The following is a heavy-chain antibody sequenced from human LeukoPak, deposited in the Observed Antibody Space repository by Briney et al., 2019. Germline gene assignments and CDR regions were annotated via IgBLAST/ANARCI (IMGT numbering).Heavy chain of an antibody. CDR1: GFTFSTYE. V-gene: IGHV3-23*01. J-gene: IGHJ4*02. CDR2: ISPNGVIT. Sequence: GGSLRLSCAASGFTFSTYEMNWVRQAPGKGLEWVSGISPNGVITYYADSVKGRFTISRDNSKGTVYLQMNSLRPEDTAVYYCAKDDAWLQYGNWGRGTLVTVSS. D-gene: IGHD5-24*01. CDR3: AKDDAWLQYGN.